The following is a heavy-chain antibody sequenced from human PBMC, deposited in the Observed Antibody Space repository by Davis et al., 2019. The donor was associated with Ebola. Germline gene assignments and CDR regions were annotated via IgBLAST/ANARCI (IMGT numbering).Heavy chain of an antibody. CDR3: ARDGEATGAQHKMDS. J-gene: IGHJ4*02. CDR1: GFTFSSYW. V-gene: IGHV3-48*02. Sequence: GGSLRLSCAASGFTFSSYWMSWVRQAPGKGLEWVSYITSSSRTKYYTDSVKGRFTISRDNARNSVFLQMNSLRDEDAGVYYCARDGEATGAQHKMDSWGQGILVTVSS. D-gene: IGHD1-26*01. CDR2: ITSSSRTK.